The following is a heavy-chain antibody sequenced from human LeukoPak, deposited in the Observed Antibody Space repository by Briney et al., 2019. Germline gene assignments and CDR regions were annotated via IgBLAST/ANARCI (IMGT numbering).Heavy chain of an antibody. D-gene: IGHD3-10*01. CDR3: ARGPPYYYGSGSSNRFDY. V-gene: IGHV4-34*01. CDR1: GGSFSGYY. Sequence: PSETLSLTCAVYGGSFSGYYWSWIRQPPGKGLEWIGEINHSGSTNYNPSLKSRVTISVDTSKNQFSLKLSSVTAADTAVYYCARGPPYYYGSGSSNRFDYWGQGTLVTVS. CDR2: INHSGST. J-gene: IGHJ4*02.